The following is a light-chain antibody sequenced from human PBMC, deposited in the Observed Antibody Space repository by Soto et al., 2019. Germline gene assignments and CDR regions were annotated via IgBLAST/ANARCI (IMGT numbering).Light chain of an antibody. Sequence: QSALTQPRSVSGSPGQSVTISCTGTSSDVGLFDYVSWYQQHPGKAPKLMIYDVSKRPSGVPDRFSGSKSGNTASLTISGLQFEDESDYNCYSYQDRYPYVFGTGPKLTV. V-gene: IGLV2-11*01. CDR3: YSYQDRYPYV. J-gene: IGLJ1*01. CDR1: SSDVGLFDY. CDR2: DVS.